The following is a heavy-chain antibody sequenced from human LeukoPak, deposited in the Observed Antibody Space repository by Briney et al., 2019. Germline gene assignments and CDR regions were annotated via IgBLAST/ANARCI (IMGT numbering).Heavy chain of an antibody. Sequence: ASVKVSCKASGYTFTSYYMHWVRQAPGQGLEWMGIINPSGGSTSYAQKFQGRVTMARDTSTSTVYMELSSLRSEDTAVYYCARDGYSYGYADYWGQGTLVTVSS. V-gene: IGHV1-46*01. J-gene: IGHJ4*02. CDR2: INPSGGST. CDR3: ARDGYSYGYADY. CDR1: GYTFTSYY. D-gene: IGHD5-18*01.